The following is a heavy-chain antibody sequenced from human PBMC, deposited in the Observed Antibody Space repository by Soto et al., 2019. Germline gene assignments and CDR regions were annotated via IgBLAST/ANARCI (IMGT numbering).Heavy chain of an antibody. CDR2: IKQDESEK. V-gene: IGHV3-7*03. J-gene: IGHJ4*02. Sequence: GGSLRLSCAASGFTFSSYAMSWVRQAPGMGLEWVANIKQDESEKNYLDSVKGRFTISRDNAKNSLYLQMNSLRAEDTAVYYCASDRFRGTYYLRGVTYFFEEWGQGAPVTVSS. CDR3: ASDRFRGTYYLRGVTYFFEE. CDR1: GFTFSSYA. D-gene: IGHD1-26*01.